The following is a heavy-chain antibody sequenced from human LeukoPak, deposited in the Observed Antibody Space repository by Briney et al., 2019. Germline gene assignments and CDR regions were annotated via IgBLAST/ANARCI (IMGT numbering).Heavy chain of an antibody. CDR2: IYTSGGT. Sequence: SETLSLTCTVSGGSISSYYWSWIRQPAGKGLEWIGRIYTSGGTNYNPSLKSRVTMSVDTSKNQFSLKLSSVTAADTAVYYCAREAGEIQLWLSPSYYYYMDVWGKGTTVTISS. J-gene: IGHJ6*03. V-gene: IGHV4-4*07. CDR1: GGSISSYY. D-gene: IGHD5-18*01. CDR3: AREAGEIQLWLSPSYYYYMDV.